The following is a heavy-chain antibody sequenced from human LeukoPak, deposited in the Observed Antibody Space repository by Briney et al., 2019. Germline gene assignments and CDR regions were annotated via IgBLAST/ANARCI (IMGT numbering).Heavy chain of an antibody. CDR3: ARVASELLEWYYYYYMDV. D-gene: IGHD3-3*01. Sequence: ASVKVSCKASGYTFTSYDINWVRQATGQGLGWMGWMNPNSGNTGYAQKFQGRVTMTRNTSISTAYMELSSLRSEDTAVYYCARVASELLEWYYYYYMDVWGKGTTVTVSS. J-gene: IGHJ6*03. CDR1: GYTFTSYD. V-gene: IGHV1-8*01. CDR2: MNPNSGNT.